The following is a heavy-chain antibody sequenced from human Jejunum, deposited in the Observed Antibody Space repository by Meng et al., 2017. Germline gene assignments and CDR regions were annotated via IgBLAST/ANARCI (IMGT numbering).Heavy chain of an antibody. D-gene: IGHD3-10*01. Sequence: SETLSLTCAVSAYSISSGYFWVWIRQPPGKGLEWIGSVHHSGGTSYNPSLQSRVTISVDSSKNQFSPRLTSVTAADTAVYYCARAFRNTMVRGLFYFDYWGQGTPVTVSS. CDR2: VHHSGGT. CDR1: AYSISSGYF. CDR3: ARAFRNTMVRGLFYFDY. J-gene: IGHJ4*02. V-gene: IGHV4-38-2*01.